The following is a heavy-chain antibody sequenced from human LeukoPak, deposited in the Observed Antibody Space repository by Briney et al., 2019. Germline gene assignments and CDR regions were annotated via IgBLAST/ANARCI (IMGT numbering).Heavy chain of an antibody. CDR2: IWFDGSTR. V-gene: IGHV3-33*01. Sequence: GGSLRLFCAASGFTFSDYYIHWVRQAPGKGLEWVALIWFDGSTRFHADSVKGRFTISRDNSKSTVYLQMDSLRAEDTAVYYCAREQPGSSFDYWGQGTLVTVSS. J-gene: IGHJ4*02. CDR3: AREQPGSSFDY. D-gene: IGHD6-13*01. CDR1: GFTFSDYY.